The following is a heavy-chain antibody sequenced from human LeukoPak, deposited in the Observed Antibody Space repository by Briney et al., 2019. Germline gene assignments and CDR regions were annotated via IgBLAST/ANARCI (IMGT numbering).Heavy chain of an antibody. CDR2: ISGSGGST. CDR1: GLTFSTYG. Sequence: GGSLRLSCAASGLTFSTYGMSWVRQAPGKGLEWVSAISGSGGSTYYADSVKGRFTISRDNSKNTLYLQMNSLRAEDTAVYYCAKDHDILTGLFDYWGQGTLVTVSS. J-gene: IGHJ4*02. V-gene: IGHV3-23*01. CDR3: AKDHDILTGLFDY. D-gene: IGHD3-9*01.